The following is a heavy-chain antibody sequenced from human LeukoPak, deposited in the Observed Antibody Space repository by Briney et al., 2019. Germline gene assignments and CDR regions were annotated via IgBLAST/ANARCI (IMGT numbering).Heavy chain of an antibody. CDR2: ISWNSGSI. D-gene: IGHD3-10*01. CDR1: GFTFDDYA. CDR3: AMGFGELLRNGMDV. Sequence: GRSLRLSCAASGFTFDDYAMHWVRQAPGKGLERVSGISWNSGSIGYADSVKGRFTISRDNAKNSLYLQMNSLRAEDTALYYCAMGFGELLRNGMDVWGQGTTVTVSS. J-gene: IGHJ6*02. V-gene: IGHV3-9*01.